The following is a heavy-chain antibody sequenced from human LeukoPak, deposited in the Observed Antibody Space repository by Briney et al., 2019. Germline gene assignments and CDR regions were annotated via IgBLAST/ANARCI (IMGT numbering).Heavy chain of an antibody. CDR2: INPNSGGT. Sequence: ASVKVSCKASGYTFTGYYMHWVRQAPGQGLEWMGRINPNSGGTNYAQKFQGRVTMTRDTSISTAYMELSRLRSDDTAVYYCARDPRFGDIEDAFDIWGQGTMVTVSS. CDR3: ARDPRFGDIEDAFDI. J-gene: IGHJ3*02. V-gene: IGHV1-2*06. CDR1: GYTFTGYY. D-gene: IGHD3-10*01.